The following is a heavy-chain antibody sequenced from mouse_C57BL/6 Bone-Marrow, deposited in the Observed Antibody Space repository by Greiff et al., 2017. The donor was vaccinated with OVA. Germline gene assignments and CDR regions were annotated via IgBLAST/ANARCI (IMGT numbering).Heavy chain of an antibody. CDR2: IDPETGGT. J-gene: IGHJ4*01. CDR3: TRWILSYYAMDY. V-gene: IGHV1-15*01. CDR1: GYTFTDYE. D-gene: IGHD2-3*01. Sequence: VQLVESGAELVRPGASVTLSCKASGYTFTDYEMHWVKQTPVHGLEWIGAIDPETGGTAYNQKFKGKAILTADKSSSTAYMELRSLTSEDSAVYYCTRWILSYYAMDYWGQGTSVTVSS.